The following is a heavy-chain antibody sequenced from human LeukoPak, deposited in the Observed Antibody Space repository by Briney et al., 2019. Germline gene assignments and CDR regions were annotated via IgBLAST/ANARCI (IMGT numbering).Heavy chain of an antibody. CDR2: TYYRSKWCN. J-gene: IGHJ5*02. V-gene: IGHV6-1*01. D-gene: IGHD3-3*01. Sequence: SQTLSLTCAISGDSVSSNSAAWNWIRQSPSRGLEWLGRTYYRSKWCNDYAVSVKSRITINPDTSKNRFSLQLNSVTPEDTAVYYCARENYEYYDFWSGYYTDSNWFDPWGQGTLVTVSS. CDR3: ARENYEYYDFWSGYYTDSNWFDP. CDR1: GDSVSSNSAA.